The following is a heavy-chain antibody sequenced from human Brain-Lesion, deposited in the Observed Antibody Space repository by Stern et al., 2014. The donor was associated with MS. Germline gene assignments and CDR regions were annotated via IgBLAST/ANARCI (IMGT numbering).Heavy chain of an antibody. D-gene: IGHD2/OR15-2a*01. CDR1: GFTFGSCA. J-gene: IGHJ5*02. CDR3: AKDRQYLTYFFDH. V-gene: IGHV3-30*18. Sequence: VQLVESGGGVVQPGRPLRLSCVASGFTFGSCAMNWVRQAPGKGLEWGAGVSYDGSNKYYADSVKGRFTISRDNSQNTLYMQMSSLRPEDTAVYYCAKDRQYLTYFFDHWGQGSLVTVSS. CDR2: VSYDGSNK.